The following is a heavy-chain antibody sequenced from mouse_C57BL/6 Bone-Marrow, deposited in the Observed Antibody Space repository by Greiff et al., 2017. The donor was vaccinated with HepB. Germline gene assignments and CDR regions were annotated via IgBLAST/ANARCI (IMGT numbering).Heavy chain of an antibody. CDR3: ARRFYSNHYYAMDY. CDR2: IWSGGST. Sequence: VQLVESGPGLVQPSQSLSITCTVSGFSLTSYGVHWVRQSPGKGLEWLGVIWSGGSTDYNAAFISRLSISKDNSKSQVFFKMNSLQADDTAIYYCARRFYSNHYYAMDYWGQGTSVTVSS. V-gene: IGHV2-2*01. CDR1: GFSLTSYG. J-gene: IGHJ4*01. D-gene: IGHD2-5*01.